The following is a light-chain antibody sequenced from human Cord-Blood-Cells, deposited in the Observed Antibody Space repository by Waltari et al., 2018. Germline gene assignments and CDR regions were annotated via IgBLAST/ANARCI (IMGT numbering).Light chain of an antibody. V-gene: IGLV2-14*01. CDR1: SSDVGGYNY. J-gene: IGLJ3*02. Sequence: QSALTQPASVSGSPGQSITISCTATSSDVGGYNYVSWYQQHPGKAPKLMIYDVSKRPSGVSNRFSGSKSCNTASLTISGLQADDEADYYCSSYTSSSTWVFGGGTKLTVL. CDR3: SSYTSSSTWV. CDR2: DVS.